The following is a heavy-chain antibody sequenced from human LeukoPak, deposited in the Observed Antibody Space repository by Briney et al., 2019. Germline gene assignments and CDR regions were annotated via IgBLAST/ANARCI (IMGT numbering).Heavy chain of an antibody. CDR1: GYTFTGYY. CDR3: ARDLPYYDSSGYYKFSYFDY. V-gene: IGHV1-2*02. CDR2: INPNSGGT. J-gene: IGHJ4*02. Sequence: GASVKVSCKASGYTFTGYYMHWVRQAPGQGLEWMGWINPNSGGTNYAQKFQGRVTMTRDTSISTAYMELRSLRSDDTAVYYCARDLPYYDSSGYYKFSYFDYWGQGTLVTVSS. D-gene: IGHD3-22*01.